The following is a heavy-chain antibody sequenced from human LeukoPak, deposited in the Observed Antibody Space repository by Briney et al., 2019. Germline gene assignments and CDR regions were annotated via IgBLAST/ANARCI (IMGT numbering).Heavy chain of an antibody. CDR3: ARGPSGNNNLWMDY. V-gene: IGHV3-48*03. CDR1: GFTVSSYE. D-gene: IGHD3-10*01. CDR2: ISSSGSTI. Sequence: GGSLRLSCAASGFTVSSYEMNWVRHAPGKGLEWVSYISSSGSTIYYADSVKGRFTISRDNAKNSVYLQMNSLRAEDTAVYYCARGPSGNNNLWMDYWGQGTLVSVSS. J-gene: IGHJ4*02.